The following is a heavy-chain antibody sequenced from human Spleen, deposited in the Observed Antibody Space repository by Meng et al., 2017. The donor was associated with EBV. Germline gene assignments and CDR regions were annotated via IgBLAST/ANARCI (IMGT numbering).Heavy chain of an antibody. V-gene: IGHV1-2*06. D-gene: IGHD3-16*02. CDR3: ARDGRSEELSLSIWDY. CDR2: INPHNGDA. J-gene: IGHJ4*02. CDR1: GYTFNNYY. Sequence: QVQLVQSGADVKKPGASVKVSCTSSGYTFNNYYIDWVRQAPGQGLEWMGRINPHNGDANYAQKFQGRVTMTRDISISTAYMELSSLRSDDTAVYYCARDGRSEELSLSIWDYWGQGSLVTVSS.